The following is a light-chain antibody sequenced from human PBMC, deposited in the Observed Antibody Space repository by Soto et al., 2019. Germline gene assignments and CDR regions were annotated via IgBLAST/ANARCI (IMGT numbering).Light chain of an antibody. Sequence: EIVLTQSPATLSLSPLERATLSFMASQSVSSYLAWYQQKPGQAPRLLIYGASTRATGIPDRFSGSGSGTDFTLTISRLEPEDFAVYYCQQYGSSPPLTFGGGTKVDIK. CDR1: QSVSSY. J-gene: IGKJ4*01. V-gene: IGKV3-20*01. CDR2: GAS. CDR3: QQYGSSPPLT.